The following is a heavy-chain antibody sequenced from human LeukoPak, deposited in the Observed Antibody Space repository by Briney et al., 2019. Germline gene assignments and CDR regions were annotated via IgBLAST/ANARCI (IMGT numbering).Heavy chain of an antibody. J-gene: IGHJ4*02. D-gene: IGHD2-21*02. CDR1: GGSFSGYY. CDR2: INHSGST. Sequence: KPSETLSLTCAVYGGSFSGYYWSWIRQPPGKGLEWIGEINHSGSTNYNPSLKSRVTISVDTSKNQFSLKLSSVIAADTAVYYCASNPLTYCGGDCSTLTDYWGQGTLVTVSS. V-gene: IGHV4-34*01. CDR3: ASNPLTYCGGDCSTLTDY.